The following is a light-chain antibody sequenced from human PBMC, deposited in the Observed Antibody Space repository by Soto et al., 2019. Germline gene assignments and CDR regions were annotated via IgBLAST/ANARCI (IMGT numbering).Light chain of an antibody. CDR2: DVS. V-gene: IGLV2-14*01. J-gene: IGLJ2*01. CDR1: SSDVGGYNY. CDR3: SSYTSSSTVV. Sequence: QSALTQPASVSGSPGQSITISCTGTSSDVGGYNYVSWYQQHPGKAPKLMIYDVSNRPSAVSNRCAGSKSGNTASLTISGLQAEDVADYYCSSYTSSSTVVFGGGTKLTVL.